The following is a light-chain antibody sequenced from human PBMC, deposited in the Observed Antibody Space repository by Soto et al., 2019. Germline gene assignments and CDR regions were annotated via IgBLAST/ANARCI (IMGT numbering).Light chain of an antibody. CDR2: HAS. V-gene: IGKV3-20*01. CDR3: QQYASSPLT. Sequence: EIVLTQSPCTLSLSPGERATLSCRASQSVGRDYLAWYQQKPGQAPRLLIYHASSRATGIPDRFSGSGSGTDFTLTISRLEPEDFAEFYCQQYASSPLTFGGGTKVEIK. CDR1: QSVGRDY. J-gene: IGKJ4*01.